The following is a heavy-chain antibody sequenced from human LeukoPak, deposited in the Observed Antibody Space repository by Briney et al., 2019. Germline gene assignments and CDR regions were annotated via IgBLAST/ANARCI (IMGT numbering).Heavy chain of an antibody. Sequence: GGSLRLSCAASGFTFSSNWMHWVRQGPGKGLVWVSRINSDGSGTSYADSVKGRFTIPRDNAKNTLYLQMNNLRAEDTAVYYCARAGEGLLAYSFDIWGQGTMVTVSS. CDR2: INSDGSGT. CDR1: GFTFSSNW. CDR3: ARAGEGLLAYSFDI. V-gene: IGHV3-74*01. J-gene: IGHJ3*02. D-gene: IGHD1-26*01.